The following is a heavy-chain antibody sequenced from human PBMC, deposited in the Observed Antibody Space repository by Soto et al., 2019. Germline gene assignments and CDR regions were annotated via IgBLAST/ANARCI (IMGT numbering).Heavy chain of an antibody. D-gene: IGHD3-16*02. CDR1: GFTFSSYA. CDR2: ISGSGGST. V-gene: IGHV3-23*01. Sequence: GGSLRLSCAASGFTFSSYAMSWVRQAPGKGLEWVSAISGSGGSTYYADSVKGRFTISRDNSKNTLYLQMNSLRAEDTAVYYCAKSKGFGKEGVIPGGGMDVWGQGTTVTVSS. CDR3: AKSKGFGKEGVIPGGGMDV. J-gene: IGHJ6*02.